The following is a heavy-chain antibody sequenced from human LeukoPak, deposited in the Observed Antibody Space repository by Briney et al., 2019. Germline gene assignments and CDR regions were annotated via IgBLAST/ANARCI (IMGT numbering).Heavy chain of an antibody. CDR3: ARAHPYNWFGTGL. CDR1: GYTFTGYY. CDR2: INPNSGGT. Sequence: ASVKVSCKASGYTFTGYYMHWVRQAPGQGLEWMGWINPNSGGTNYAQKFQGRVTMTRDTSISTAYMELRSLRSDDTAVYYCARAHPYNWFGTGLWGQGTLVTVSS. D-gene: IGHD1-20*01. V-gene: IGHV1-2*02. J-gene: IGHJ4*02.